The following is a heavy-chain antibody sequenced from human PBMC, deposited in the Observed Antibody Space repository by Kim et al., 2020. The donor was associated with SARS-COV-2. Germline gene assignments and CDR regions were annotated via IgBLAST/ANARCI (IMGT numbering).Heavy chain of an antibody. J-gene: IGHJ4*02. V-gene: IGHV3-21*01. Sequence: GGSLRLSCAASGFTFSSYSMNWVRQAPGKGLEWVSSISSSSSYIYYADSVKGRFTISRDNAKNSLYLQMNSLRAEDTAVYYCASARIAVAGEPFFDHWGQGTLVTVSS. CDR2: ISSSSSYI. CDR1: GFTFSSYS. CDR3: ASARIAVAGEPFFDH. D-gene: IGHD6-19*01.